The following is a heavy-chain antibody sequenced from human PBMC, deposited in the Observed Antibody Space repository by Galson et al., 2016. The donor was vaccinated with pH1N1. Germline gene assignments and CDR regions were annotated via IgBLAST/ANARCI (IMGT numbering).Heavy chain of an antibody. Sequence: SVKVSCKASGGTFGSFGINWVRQAPGQGLEWMGGIIPIFNTAKYARNFQGRVTIRADESTTKAYMELSSLRSDDPAVYFCAREDYYDTDLSDWYFDLWGRGTLLTVSS. J-gene: IGHJ2*01. CDR3: AREDYYDTDLSDWYFDL. CDR2: IIPIFNTA. CDR1: GGTFGSFG. V-gene: IGHV1-69*13. D-gene: IGHD3-22*01.